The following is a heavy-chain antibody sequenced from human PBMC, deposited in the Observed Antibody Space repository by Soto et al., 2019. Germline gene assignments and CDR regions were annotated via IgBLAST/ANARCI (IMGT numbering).Heavy chain of an antibody. V-gene: IGHV4-61*01. CDR1: GASVSSNSYY. D-gene: IGHD2-2*02. Sequence: SETLSLTCIVSGASVSSNSYYWTWIRQPPGKGLEWIGYTDYSGSTKYNPSLKSRVTISVDTSKNQFSLRVSSATAADTAMYYCARADRQYCSVSTCYIFDYWGQGTQVTVSS. J-gene: IGHJ4*02. CDR3: ARADRQYCSVSTCYIFDY. CDR2: TDYSGST.